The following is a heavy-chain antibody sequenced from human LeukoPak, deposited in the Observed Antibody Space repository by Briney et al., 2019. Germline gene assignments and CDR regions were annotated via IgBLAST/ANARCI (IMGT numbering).Heavy chain of an antibody. CDR1: GFTFSNAW. V-gene: IGHV3-15*01. CDR2: IKSKTYGGTT. J-gene: IGHJ6*02. CDR3: AKLRGWYGSGHYFGMDV. D-gene: IGHD3-10*01. Sequence: GGSLRLSCAASGFTFSNAWMSWVRQAPGKGLEWVGRIKSKTYGGTTDYAAPVKGRFTISRDDSKNTVYLQMNSLRGEDTAVYYCAKLRGWYGSGHYFGMDVWGQGTTVTVSS.